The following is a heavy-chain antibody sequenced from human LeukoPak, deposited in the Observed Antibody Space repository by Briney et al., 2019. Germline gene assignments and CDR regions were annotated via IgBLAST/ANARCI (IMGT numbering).Heavy chain of an antibody. D-gene: IGHD6-13*01. J-gene: IGHJ6*02. V-gene: IGHV3-48*03. CDR2: ISCSGSTI. CDR3: AKDRDHSSSWYDDYYYYGMDV. CDR1: GFTFSSYE. Sequence: PGGSLTLSCAASGFTFSSYEMNWVRQPPGKGLEWVSYISCSGSTIYYADSVKGQFIISRNNAKNSLFLQVNSLRAAETAFYYCAKDRDHSSSWYDDYYYYGMDVGGQGTTVTVS.